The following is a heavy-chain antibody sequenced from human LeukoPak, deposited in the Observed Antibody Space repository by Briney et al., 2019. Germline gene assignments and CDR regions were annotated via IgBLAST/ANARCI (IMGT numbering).Heavy chain of an antibody. CDR3: ARAPYDILTGYFPYYFDY. J-gene: IGHJ4*02. CDR1: GFTLSSYN. CDR2: ISSSSTYI. D-gene: IGHD3-9*01. V-gene: IGHV3-21*06. Sequence: GGSLRLSCAASGFTLSSYNMNWVRQAPGKGLEWVSSISSSSTYIYYADSVKGRFTISRDNAKNSLYLQMNSLRAEDTAVYYCARAPYDILTGYFPYYFDYWGQGTLVTVSS.